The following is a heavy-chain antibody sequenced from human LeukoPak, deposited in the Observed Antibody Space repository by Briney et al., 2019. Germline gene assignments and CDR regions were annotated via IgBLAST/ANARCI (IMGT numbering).Heavy chain of an antibody. CDR1: GFTFSSYA. J-gene: IGHJ4*02. D-gene: IGHD3-10*01. CDR2: ISGSGGST. Sequence: GGSLRLSCAASGFTFSSYAMSWVRQAPGKGLEWVSAISGSGGSTYYADSVKGRFTISRDNAKNSLYLQMNSLRAEDTAVYYCARESALVRGVPPDYWGQGTLVTVSS. CDR3: ARESALVRGVPPDY. V-gene: IGHV3-23*01.